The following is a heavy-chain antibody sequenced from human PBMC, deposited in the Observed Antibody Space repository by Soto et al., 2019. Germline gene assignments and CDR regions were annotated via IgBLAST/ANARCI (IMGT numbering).Heavy chain of an antibody. CDR3: AGYDILTGWGWFDP. V-gene: IGHV3-23*01. Sequence: GGSLRLSCAASGFTFSSYAMSWVRQAPGKGLEWVSTISSSGGYTYYADSVKGRFTISRDNSKNTLYLQMNSLRAEDTAVYYCAGYDILTGWGWFDPWGQGTLVTVSS. CDR1: GFTFSSYA. J-gene: IGHJ5*02. CDR2: ISSSGGYT. D-gene: IGHD3-9*01.